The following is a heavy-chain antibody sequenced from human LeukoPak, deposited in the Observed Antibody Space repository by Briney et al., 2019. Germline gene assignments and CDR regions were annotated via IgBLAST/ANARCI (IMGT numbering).Heavy chain of an antibody. D-gene: IGHD3-3*01. J-gene: IGHJ6*02. V-gene: IGHV3-23*01. Sequence: RGSPRLSCAASGFTISGFAMTWVPQGPGKGLERGASIGSDYKTHYSESVKGRFAISRDNSKSTVFLQMNSLRAEDTALYYCAKDLHYDVAMDVWGQGTAVTVSS. CDR2: SIGSDYKT. CDR1: GFTISGFA. CDR3: AKDLHYDVAMDV.